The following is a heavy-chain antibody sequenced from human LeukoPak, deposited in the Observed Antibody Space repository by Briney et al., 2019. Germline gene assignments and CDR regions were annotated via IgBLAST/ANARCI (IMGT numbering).Heavy chain of an antibody. J-gene: IGHJ4*02. CDR3: ARDLSSEHDY. CDR2: ISYDGSNK. V-gene: IGHV3-30-3*01. CDR1: GFTLSHYA. Sequence: GGSLRLSCAASGFTLSHYAMHWVRQAPGKGLEWVAVISYDGSNKYYADSVKGRFTISRDNSKNTLYLQMNSLRAEDTAVYYCARDLSSEHDYWGQGTLVTVSS. D-gene: IGHD6-25*01.